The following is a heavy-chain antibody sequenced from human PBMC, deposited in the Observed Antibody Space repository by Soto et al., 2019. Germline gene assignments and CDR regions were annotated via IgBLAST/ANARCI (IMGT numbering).Heavy chain of an antibody. J-gene: IGHJ4*02. CDR1: GGSFSGYY. CDR3: ALFRRTYYDILIGSDY. D-gene: IGHD3-9*01. Sequence: LSLTCAVYGGSFSGYYWSWIRQPPGKGLEWIGEINHSGSTNYNPSLKSRVTISVDTSKNQFSLKLSSVTAADTAVYYCALFRRTYYDILIGSDYWGQGTLVTVSS. V-gene: IGHV4-34*01. CDR2: INHSGST.